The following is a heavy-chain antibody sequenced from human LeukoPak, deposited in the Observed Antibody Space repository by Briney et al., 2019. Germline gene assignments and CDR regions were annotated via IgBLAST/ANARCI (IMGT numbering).Heavy chain of an antibody. J-gene: IGHJ4*02. V-gene: IGHV3-23*01. CDR1: GFTFDDYA. Sequence: SGGSLRLSCAASGFTFDDYAMHWVRQAPGKGLEWVSGISGSGDSTYSADSVKGRFTISRDNSKNTLYLQMNSLRAEDTAVYYCAKDSYTIVRGVSLYWGQGTVVTVSS. CDR3: AKDSYTIVRGVSLY. D-gene: IGHD3-10*01. CDR2: ISGSGDST.